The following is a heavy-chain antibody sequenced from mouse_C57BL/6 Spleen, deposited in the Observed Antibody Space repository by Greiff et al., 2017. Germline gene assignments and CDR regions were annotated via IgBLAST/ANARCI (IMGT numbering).Heavy chain of an antibody. J-gene: IGHJ1*03. V-gene: IGHV5-16*01. CDR1: GFTFSDYY. Sequence: EVKVEESEGGLVQPGSSMKLSCTASGFTFSDYYMAWVRQVPEKGLEWVANINYDGSSTYYLDSLKSRFIISRDNAKNILYLQMSSLKSEDTATYYCAREGVYYYGSSSWYFDVWGTGTTVTVSS. CDR2: INYDGSST. D-gene: IGHD1-1*01. CDR3: AREGVYYYGSSSWYFDV.